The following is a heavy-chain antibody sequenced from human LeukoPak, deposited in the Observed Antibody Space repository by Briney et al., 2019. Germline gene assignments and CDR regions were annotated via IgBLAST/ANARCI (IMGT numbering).Heavy chain of an antibody. CDR1: GWSLSRGGCY. D-gene: IGHD4-17*01. Sequence: SETLSLTCSVFGWSLSRGGCYWNWIRQQPGQGLEWLGYIYHSGSARYNPSFKSRLNMSVDMSRNQFSLNLSSVTAADTAVYYCARGGDYGDYFVYWGQGTLVSVSS. J-gene: IGHJ4*02. CDR3: ARGGDYGDYFVY. V-gene: IGHV4-31*03. CDR2: IYHSGSA.